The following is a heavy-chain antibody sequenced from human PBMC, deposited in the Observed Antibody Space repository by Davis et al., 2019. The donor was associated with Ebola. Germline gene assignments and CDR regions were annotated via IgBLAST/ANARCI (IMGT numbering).Heavy chain of an antibody. J-gene: IGHJ6*02. Sequence: GESLKISCKGSGYSFTSYWIGWVRQMPGKGLEWMGIIYPGDSDTRYSPSFQGQVTISADKSISTAYLQWSSLKASDTAMYYCARRGITMVQGVISKLLAEGMDVWGQGTTVTVSS. V-gene: IGHV5-51*01. CDR1: GYSFTSYW. D-gene: IGHD3-10*01. CDR2: IYPGDSDT. CDR3: ARRGITMVQGVISKLLAEGMDV.